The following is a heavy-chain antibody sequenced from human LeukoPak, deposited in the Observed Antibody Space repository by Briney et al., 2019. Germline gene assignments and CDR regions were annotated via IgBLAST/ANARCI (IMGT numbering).Heavy chain of an antibody. CDR2: IYYSGST. CDR1: GGSISSGGYY. CDR3: AGGDPPLGMDV. J-gene: IGHJ6*02. V-gene: IGHV4-31*03. D-gene: IGHD4-17*01. Sequence: SETLSLTCTVSGGSISSGGYYWSWIRQHPGKGLEWIGYIYYSGSTYYNPSLKSRVTISVDTSKNQFSLKLSSVTAADTAVYYCAGGDPPLGMDVWGQGTTVTVSS.